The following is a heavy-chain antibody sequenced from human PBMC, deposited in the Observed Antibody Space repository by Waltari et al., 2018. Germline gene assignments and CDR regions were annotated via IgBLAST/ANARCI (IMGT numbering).Heavy chain of an antibody. J-gene: IGHJ4*02. D-gene: IGHD3-16*01. V-gene: IGHV4-59*11. CDR1: GGSISSHY. CDR2: IYYSGST. CDR3: AREVEGGFDY. Sequence: QLQLQESGPGLVKPSETLSLTCTVSGGSISSHYWSWIRQPPGKGLEWIGYIYYSGSTNYNPSLKSRVTISVDTSKNQFSLKLSSVTAADTAVYYCAREVEGGFDYWGQGTLVTVSS.